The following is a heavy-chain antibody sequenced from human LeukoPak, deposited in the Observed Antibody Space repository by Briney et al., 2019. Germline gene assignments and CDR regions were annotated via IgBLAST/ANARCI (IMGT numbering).Heavy chain of an antibody. J-gene: IGHJ4*02. Sequence: SVKVSCKASGGTFSSYAISWVRQAPGQGLEWMGGIIPIFGTANYAQKFQGRVTITADESTSTAYMELSSLISEDTAVYYCATSNPYGDYFYWGQGTLVTVSS. CDR3: ATSNPYGDYFY. D-gene: IGHD4-17*01. CDR1: GGTFSSYA. CDR2: IIPIFGTA. V-gene: IGHV1-69*01.